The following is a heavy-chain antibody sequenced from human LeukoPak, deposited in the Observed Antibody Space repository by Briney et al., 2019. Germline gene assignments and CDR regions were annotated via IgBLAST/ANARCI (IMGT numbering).Heavy chain of an antibody. V-gene: IGHV4-59*01. D-gene: IGHD3-22*01. CDR2: IYYSGST. CDR3: ARGDSDYYDSSGYYY. Sequence: SETLSLTCTVSGGSISSYYWSWIRQPPGKGLEWIGYIYYSGSTNYNPSLKSRVTISVDTSENQFSLKLSSVTAADTAVYYCARGDSDYYDSSGYYYWGQGTLVTVSS. CDR1: GGSISSYY. J-gene: IGHJ4*02.